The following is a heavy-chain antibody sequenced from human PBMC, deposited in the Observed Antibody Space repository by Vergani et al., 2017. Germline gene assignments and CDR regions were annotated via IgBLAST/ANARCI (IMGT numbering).Heavy chain of an antibody. Sequence: EVQLLESGGGLVQPGGSLRLSCAASGFTFSSYAMSWVRQAPGKGLEWVGFIRSKAYGGTTEYAASVKGRFTISRDDSKSIAYLQMNSLKTEDTAVYYCTRGVSVFGVVIIPGYWGQGTLVTVSS. D-gene: IGHD3-3*01. J-gene: IGHJ4*02. CDR3: TRGVSVFGVVIIPGY. CDR1: GFTFSSYA. CDR2: IRSKAYGGTT. V-gene: IGHV3-49*04.